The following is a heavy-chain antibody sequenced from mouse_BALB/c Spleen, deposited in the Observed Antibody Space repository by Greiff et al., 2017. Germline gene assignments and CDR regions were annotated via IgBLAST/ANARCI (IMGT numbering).Heavy chain of an antibody. J-gene: IGHJ2*01. Sequence: EVQLQESGPGLVKPSQSLSLTCSVTGYSITSGYYWNWIRQFPGNKLEWMGYISYDGSNNYNPSLKNRISITRDTSKNQFFLKLNSVTTEDTATYYCARSSYGNFDYLGQGTTLTVSS. V-gene: IGHV3-6*02. CDR1: GYSITSGYY. CDR3: ARSSYGNFDY. CDR2: ISYDGSN. D-gene: IGHD2-10*02.